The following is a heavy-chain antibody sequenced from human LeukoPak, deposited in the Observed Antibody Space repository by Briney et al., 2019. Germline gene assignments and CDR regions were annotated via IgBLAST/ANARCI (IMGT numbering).Heavy chain of an antibody. CDR2: IYYSGTT. V-gene: IGHV4-59*01. J-gene: IGHJ5*02. CDR1: AGSISSYY. D-gene: IGHD3-9*01. CDR3: ARVTRFPGFDWFDP. Sequence: SETLSLTCTVSAGSISSYYWSLIRQPPGKGLEWIGYIYYSGTTNYNPSLKSRVTISVDTSKNQFSLKLSSVTAADTAVYYCARVTRFPGFDWFDPWGQGTLVTVSS.